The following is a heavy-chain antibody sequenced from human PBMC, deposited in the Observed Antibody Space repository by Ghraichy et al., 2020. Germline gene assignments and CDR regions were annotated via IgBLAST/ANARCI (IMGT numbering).Heavy chain of an antibody. CDR2: IYYSGST. CDR1: GGSISSGDYY. Sequence: SETLSLTCTVSGGSISSGDYYWSWIRQPPGKGLEWIGYIYYSGSTYYNPSLKSRVTISVDTSKNQFSLKLSSVTAADTAVYYCARVDGSGYGMDVWGQGTTVTVSS. J-gene: IGHJ6*02. CDR3: ARVDGSGYGMDV. V-gene: IGHV4-30-4*01. D-gene: IGHD3-10*01.